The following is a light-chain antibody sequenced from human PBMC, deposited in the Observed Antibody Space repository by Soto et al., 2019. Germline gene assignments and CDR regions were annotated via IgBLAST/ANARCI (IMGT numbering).Light chain of an antibody. Sequence: QPVLTQSPSASASLGASVKLTCTLSSGHSSYAIAWHQQQPEKGPRYLMKVNSDGSHTKGGGIPDRFSGSSSGAERYLTISSLQSEDEADYYCQTWGADVPYVFGTGTKLTAL. CDR3: QTWGADVPYV. V-gene: IGLV4-69*01. CDR1: SGHSSYA. J-gene: IGLJ1*01. CDR2: VNSDGSH.